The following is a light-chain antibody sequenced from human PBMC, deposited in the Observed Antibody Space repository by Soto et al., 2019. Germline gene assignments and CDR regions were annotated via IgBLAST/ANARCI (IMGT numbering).Light chain of an antibody. Sequence: DIQMTQSPSTLSESVGASVTITYRASQTISSWLAWYQQKPGKAPKLLIYKASTLKSGVPSRFSGSGSGTEFTLTISSLQPDDFATYYCQHYNSYSEAFGQGTKVDIK. J-gene: IGKJ1*01. CDR1: QTISSW. CDR2: KAS. V-gene: IGKV1-5*03. CDR3: QHYNSYSEA.